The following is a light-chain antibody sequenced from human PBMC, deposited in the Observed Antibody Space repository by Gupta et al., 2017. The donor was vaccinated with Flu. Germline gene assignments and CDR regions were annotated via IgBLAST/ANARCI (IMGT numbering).Light chain of an antibody. V-gene: IGKV1-5*03. CDR1: QSINNW. Sequence: PSTLSASVGDRVSSTCRASQSINNWLAWYQQKPGKAPKLLIYKTSRVDSGVPSRFSGSGCGTEFTLTISSRQPDDFATYYCQHENSSPRTFGQGTKVEIK. J-gene: IGKJ1*01. CDR3: QHENSSPRT. CDR2: KTS.